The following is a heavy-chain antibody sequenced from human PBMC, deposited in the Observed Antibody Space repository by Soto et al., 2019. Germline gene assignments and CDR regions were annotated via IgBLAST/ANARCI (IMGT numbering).Heavy chain of an antibody. CDR3: ARRVGRARFDY. V-gene: IGHV4-39*01. D-gene: IGHD6-13*01. CDR1: GGSISRSSYY. J-gene: IGHJ4*02. Sequence: QLQLQESGPGLVKPSETLSLTCTVSGGSISRSSYYWGWIRQPPGKGLEWIGSIYYSGSTYYNPSIGRRVTISVATSKSQLSLTLSSATAADTAVYYCARRVGRARFDYWGQGTLVTVSS. CDR2: IYYSGST.